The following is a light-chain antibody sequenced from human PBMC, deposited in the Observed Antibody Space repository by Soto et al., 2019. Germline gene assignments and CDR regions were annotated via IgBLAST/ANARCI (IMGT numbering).Light chain of an antibody. J-gene: IGKJ4*01. CDR1: QDISNY. CDR3: QQYDYLPLT. CDR2: DAS. Sequence: DIQMTQSPSSLSASVGDRVTITCQASQDISNYLNWYQQKPGKAPKLLIYDASNLETGVPSRFSGSGSVTDFTFTISSLQPEDIAKYYCQQYDYLPLTFGGGTKVEIK. V-gene: IGKV1-33*01.